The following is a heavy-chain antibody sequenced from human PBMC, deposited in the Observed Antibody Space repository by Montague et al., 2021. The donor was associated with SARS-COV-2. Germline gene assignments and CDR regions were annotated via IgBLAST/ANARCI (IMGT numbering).Heavy chain of an antibody. V-gene: IGHV4-61*02. J-gene: IGHJ4*02. D-gene: IGHD1-26*01. CDR1: GASISTGIYY. CDR3: ARFGSGTLEFDL. Sequence: TLSLTCTGSGASISTGIYYWSWIRQPAGKGLEWIGRIRTTGHTDYNSSLESRVFMSVDTSTNQFSLSLTSVTAADTAVYFCARFGSGTLEFDLWGQGTLVTVSS. CDR2: IRTTGHT.